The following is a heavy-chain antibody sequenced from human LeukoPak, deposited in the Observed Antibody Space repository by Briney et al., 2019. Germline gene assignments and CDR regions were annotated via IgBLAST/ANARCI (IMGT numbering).Heavy chain of an antibody. Sequence: ASVKVSCKVSGYTLTELSMHWVRQAPGKGLEWMGGFDPEDGETIYAQNFQARVTMTRDTPTSTVYMELSSLRSEDTAVYYCARVRDGYNDAYDIWGQGTMVTVPS. J-gene: IGHJ3*02. V-gene: IGHV1-24*01. D-gene: IGHD5-24*01. CDR2: FDPEDGET. CDR1: GYTLTELS. CDR3: ARVRDGYNDAYDI.